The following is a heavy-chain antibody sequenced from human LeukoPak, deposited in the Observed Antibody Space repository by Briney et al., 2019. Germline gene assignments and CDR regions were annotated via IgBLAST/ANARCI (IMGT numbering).Heavy chain of an antibody. Sequence: SETLSLTCTVSGGSVNYYYWSWIRQPPGKGLEWIGYIYYSGSANYNPSLKSRVSISVDTSKNHFSLKLSSVTAADTVVYYCARATQGAFDIWGQGKTGTVSS. J-gene: IGHJ3*02. CDR1: GGSVNYYY. CDR3: ARATQGAFDI. CDR2: IYYSGSA. V-gene: IGHV4-59*02.